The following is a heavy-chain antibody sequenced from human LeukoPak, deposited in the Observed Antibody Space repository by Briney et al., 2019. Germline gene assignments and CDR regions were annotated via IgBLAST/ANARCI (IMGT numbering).Heavy chain of an antibody. Sequence: GRSLRLSCAATGFTFSSYAMHWVRQAPGKGLEWVALISYDGTNKFYEDSVKGRFTISRDNSKNTLFLQVNSLRAEDTAVYYSARDLTGWGESSGYSDYWGQGTLVTVSS. J-gene: IGHJ4*02. CDR3: ARDLTGWGESSGYSDY. D-gene: IGHD3-22*01. CDR2: ISYDGTNK. CDR1: GFTFSSYA. V-gene: IGHV3-30*01.